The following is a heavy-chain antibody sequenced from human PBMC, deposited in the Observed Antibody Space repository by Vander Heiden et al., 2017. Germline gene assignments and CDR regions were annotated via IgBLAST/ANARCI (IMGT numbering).Heavy chain of an antibody. CDR2: IYYSGIT. CDR1: GGSISSYTYY. Sequence: QLQLQESGPGLVKPSETLSLTCTVSGGSISSYTYYWGWIRQPPGKGLEWIGSIYYSGITYYNPSLKSRVTISLDTPKNQFSLNLSSVTDADTAVYYCARGTGSYSSNLDYWGQGTLVTVSS. V-gene: IGHV4-39*01. D-gene: IGHD1-26*01. J-gene: IGHJ4*02. CDR3: ARGTGSYSSNLDY.